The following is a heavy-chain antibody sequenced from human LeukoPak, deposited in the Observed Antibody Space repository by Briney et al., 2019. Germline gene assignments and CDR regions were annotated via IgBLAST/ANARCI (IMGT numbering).Heavy chain of an antibody. CDR1: GYSISTGYY. Sequence: SETLSLTCTVSGYSISTGYYWDWIRQPPGKGLEWIGTFYHGGSTYYNPSLKSRVTISVDTSKNQFSLKLSSVTAADTAVYYCARAARGSGWYYFDYWGQGTLVTVSS. CDR2: FYHGGST. J-gene: IGHJ4*02. D-gene: IGHD6-19*01. V-gene: IGHV4-38-2*02. CDR3: ARAARGSGWYYFDY.